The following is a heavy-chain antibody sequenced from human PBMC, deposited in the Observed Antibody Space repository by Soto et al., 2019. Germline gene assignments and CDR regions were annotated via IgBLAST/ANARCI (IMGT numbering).Heavy chain of an antibody. Sequence: PSESLSLTCTVSGGSVSSYYWSWIRQPPGKGLEWIGYIYYSGSTNYNPSLKSRVTISVDTSKNQFSLKLSSVTAADTAVYYCARGNDILTDYYYYYMDVWGKGTTVTVS. CDR2: IYYSGST. V-gene: IGHV4-59*08. CDR3: ARGNDILTDYYYYYMDV. D-gene: IGHD3-9*01. CDR1: GGSVSSYY. J-gene: IGHJ6*03.